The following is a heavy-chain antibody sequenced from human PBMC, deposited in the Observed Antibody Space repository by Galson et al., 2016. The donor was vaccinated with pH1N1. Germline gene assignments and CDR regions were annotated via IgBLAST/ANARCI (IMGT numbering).Heavy chain of an antibody. Sequence: CAISGDSASSNSATWNWIRQPPSRGLEWLGRTYYRSKWYNDYAESVKSRIIISPDTSKNQLSLQLNSVTPADTAVYYCARGVIDYDFWSGYQDHAAFDVWGQGTMVIVSS. J-gene: IGHJ3*01. CDR1: GDSASSNSAT. D-gene: IGHD3-3*01. V-gene: IGHV6-1*01. CDR2: TYYRSKWYN. CDR3: ARGVIDYDFWSGYQDHAAFDV.